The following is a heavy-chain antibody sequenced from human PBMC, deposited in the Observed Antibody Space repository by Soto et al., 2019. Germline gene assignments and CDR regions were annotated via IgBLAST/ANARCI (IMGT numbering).Heavy chain of an antibody. CDR1: GFTFTGSA. CDR3: ARGGPANLLLPPSSYFYCLFV. CDR2: IVAGSGKT. Sequence: GAAGKVSCKASGFTFTGSAVQWVRPARGRRHEWIGWIVAGSGKTNYAENFRERVTITRDTSTSTAYMELTSLISEDTAVYYCARGGPANLLLPPSSYFYCLFVWG. J-gene: IGHJ6*02. V-gene: IGHV1-58*01. D-gene: IGHD2-21*02.